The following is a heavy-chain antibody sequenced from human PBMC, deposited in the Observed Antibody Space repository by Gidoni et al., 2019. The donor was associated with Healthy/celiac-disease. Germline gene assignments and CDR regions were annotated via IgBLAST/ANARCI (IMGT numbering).Heavy chain of an antibody. CDR2: ISSSSSYI. V-gene: IGHV3-21*01. CDR1: GFTFSSYS. CDR3: ASLGASAAAPFDY. J-gene: IGHJ4*02. Sequence: EVQLVESGGGLVKTGGSLRLSCAASGFTFSSYSMNWVRQAPGKGLEWVSSISSSSSYIYYADSVKGRFTISRDNAKNSLYLQMNSLRAEDTAVYYCASLGASAAAPFDYWGQGTLVTVSS. D-gene: IGHD3-16*01.